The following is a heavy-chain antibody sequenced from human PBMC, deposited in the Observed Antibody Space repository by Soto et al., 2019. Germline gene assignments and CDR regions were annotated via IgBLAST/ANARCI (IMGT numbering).Heavy chain of an antibody. CDR1: GFNVSTNY. D-gene: IGHD3-22*01. J-gene: IGHJ3*02. V-gene: IGHV3-53*01. CDR3: ARDKTSYYDVSGIFDI. Sequence: GGSLRLSCAASGFNVSTNYMTWVRQAPGKGLEWVSVIYSGGRTYYADSVKGRFTISRDNSKNTLYLQMNSLRAEDTAVYYCARDKTSYYDVSGIFDIWGQGTMVTVSS. CDR2: IYSGGRT.